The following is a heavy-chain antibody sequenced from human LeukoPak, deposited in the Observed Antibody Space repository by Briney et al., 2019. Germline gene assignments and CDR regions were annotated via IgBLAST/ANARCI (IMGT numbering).Heavy chain of an antibody. J-gene: IGHJ2*01. Sequence: GGSLRLSCAASGFTFSSYWMSWVRQAPGKGLEWVANIKQDGSEKYYVDSVKGRFTTSRDNAKNSLYLQMNSLRAEDTAVYYCARDEADYDFWSGYERYWYFDLWGRGTLVTVSS. D-gene: IGHD3-3*01. V-gene: IGHV3-7*01. CDR2: IKQDGSEK. CDR1: GFTFSSYW. CDR3: ARDEADYDFWSGYERYWYFDL.